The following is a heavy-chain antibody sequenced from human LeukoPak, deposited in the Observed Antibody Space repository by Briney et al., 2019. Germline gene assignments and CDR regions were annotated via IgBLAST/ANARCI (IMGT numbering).Heavy chain of an antibody. Sequence: GSLRLSCAASGFAFSCYDMSWVRQAPGMGLEWVSAVGDSGGGTYADSVKGRFTISRDNSKNTLYLQMNSLRAEDTAVYYCARAITRWAFDYWGQGALVTVSS. D-gene: IGHD1-20*01. J-gene: IGHJ4*02. CDR3: ARAITRWAFDY. CDR2: VGDSGGGT. CDR1: GFAFSCYD. V-gene: IGHV3-23*01.